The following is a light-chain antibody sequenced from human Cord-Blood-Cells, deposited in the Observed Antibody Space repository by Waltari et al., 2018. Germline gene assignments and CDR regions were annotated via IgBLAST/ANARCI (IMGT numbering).Light chain of an antibody. Sequence: DMVLTQSPLSLPVTPGEPASTPCRSSQSLLHSNGYNYLDWYLQKPGQSPQLLIYLGSNRASGVPDRFSGSGSGTDFTLKISRVEAEDVGVYYCMQALQTWTFGQGTKVEIK. CDR1: QSLLHSNGYNY. J-gene: IGKJ1*01. CDR3: MQALQTWT. V-gene: IGKV2-28*01. CDR2: LGS.